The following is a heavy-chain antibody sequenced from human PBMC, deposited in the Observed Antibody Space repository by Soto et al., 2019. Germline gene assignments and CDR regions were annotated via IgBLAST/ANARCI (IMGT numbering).Heavy chain of an antibody. CDR1: GYTFTNYG. J-gene: IGHJ4*02. CDR2: ISASNGNT. D-gene: IGHD4-17*01. V-gene: IGHV1-18*01. Sequence: QVQLVQSGAEVKKPGASVTVSCKASGYTFTNYGINWVRQAHGQGLEWMGWISASNGNTNYAQRVQGRVTMTTDTSTSTAYMELRSLRSDDTAVYYCARSQSGDYEGCGYWGQGTLVTVSS. CDR3: ARSQSGDYEGCGY.